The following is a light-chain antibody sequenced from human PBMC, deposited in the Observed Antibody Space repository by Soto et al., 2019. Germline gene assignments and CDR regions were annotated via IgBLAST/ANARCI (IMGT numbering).Light chain of an antibody. CDR3: HQRGSWPRGT. CDR2: DAS. V-gene: IGKV3D-20*02. Sequence: EIVLTQSPGTLSLSPGERATLSCRASQSVSSSYLAWYQQKPGQAPRLLIYDASNRATGIPARFSGSGSGTDSTLTISRLEPEDFAVYYCHQRGSWPRGTFGQGTKVDIK. J-gene: IGKJ1*01. CDR1: QSVSSSY.